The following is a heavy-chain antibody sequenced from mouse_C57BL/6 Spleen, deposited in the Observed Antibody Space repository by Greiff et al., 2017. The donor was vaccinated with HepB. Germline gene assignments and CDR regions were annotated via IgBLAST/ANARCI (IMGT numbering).Heavy chain of an antibody. CDR2: IYPGDGDT. D-gene: IGHD2-3*01. CDR3: ARNYDGYYSFAY. V-gene: IGHV1-82*01. CDR1: GYAFSSSW. Sequence: QVQLQQSGPELVKPGASVKISCKASGYAFSSSWMNWVKQRPGKGLEWIGRIYPGDGDTNYNGKFKGKATLTADKSSSTAYMQRSSLTSEDSAVYFCARNYDGYYSFAYWGQGTLVTVSA. J-gene: IGHJ3*01.